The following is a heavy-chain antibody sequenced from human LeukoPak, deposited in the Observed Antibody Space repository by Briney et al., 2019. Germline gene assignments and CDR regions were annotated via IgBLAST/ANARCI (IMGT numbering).Heavy chain of an antibody. Sequence: ASVKVSCKASGYTFTGYYMHWVRQAPGQGLESMGWINPNSGGTNYAQKFQGRVTMTRDTSISTAYMELSRLRSDDTAVYYCAKDWKGVRPYDNWGQGILVTVSS. CDR2: INPNSGGT. CDR3: AKDWKGVRPYDN. D-gene: IGHD3-10*01. V-gene: IGHV1-2*02. CDR1: GYTFTGYY. J-gene: IGHJ4*02.